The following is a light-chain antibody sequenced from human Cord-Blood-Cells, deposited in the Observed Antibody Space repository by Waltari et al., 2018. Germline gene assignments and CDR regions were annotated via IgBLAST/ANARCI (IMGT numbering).Light chain of an antibody. Sequence: DIVMTQPPLSLPVTPGEPASISCRASQSLLHSNGYNYLDWYLQKPGQSPQLLIYLGSNRASGVPDRFSGSGSGIDFTLKISRVEAEDVGVYYCMQALQTPWTFGQGTKVEIK. CDR1: QSLLHSNGYNY. CDR2: LGS. CDR3: MQALQTPWT. V-gene: IGKV2-28*01. J-gene: IGKJ1*01.